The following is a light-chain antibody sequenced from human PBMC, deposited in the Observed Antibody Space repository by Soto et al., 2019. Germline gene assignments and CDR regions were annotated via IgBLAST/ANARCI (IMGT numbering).Light chain of an antibody. CDR3: QQYDKLPLFT. J-gene: IGKJ3*01. CDR2: DAS. CDR1: QDISNY. Sequence: DIQMTQSPSSLSASVGDRVTITCQPSQDISNYLNWYQQKPGKAPKLLIYDASNLETGVPSRFSGSGSGTDFTFTISSLQPEDIATYYCQQYDKLPLFTFGPGTKVDIK. V-gene: IGKV1-33*01.